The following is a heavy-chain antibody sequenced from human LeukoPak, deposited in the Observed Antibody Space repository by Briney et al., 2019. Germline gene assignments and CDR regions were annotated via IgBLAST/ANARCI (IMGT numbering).Heavy chain of an antibody. CDR2: INSDGSST. CDR1: GFTFSSYW. Sequence: PGGSLRLSCAASGFTFSSYWMHWVRQAPGKGLVWVSRINSDGSSTSYADSAKGRFTISRDNAKNTLYLQMNSLRAEDTAVYYCARARRDGIWTNPFDYWGQGTLVTVSS. CDR3: ARARRDGIWTNPFDY. V-gene: IGHV3-74*01. J-gene: IGHJ4*02. D-gene: IGHD1-1*01.